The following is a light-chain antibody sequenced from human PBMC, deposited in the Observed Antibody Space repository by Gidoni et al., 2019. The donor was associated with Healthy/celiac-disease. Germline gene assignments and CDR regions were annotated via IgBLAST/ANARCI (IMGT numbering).Light chain of an antibody. CDR3: QRYNSYSDLM. J-gene: IGKJ1*01. CDR2: KAS. V-gene: IGKV1-5*03. Sequence: DIQMTQSPSTLSASVGDRVTISCRASQSISSWLAWYQQNPGKAPKLLIYKASSLESGVPSRFRGSGSGTEFTLTISSLQPDDFATYYCQRYNSYSDLMFGQGTKVEIK. CDR1: QSISSW.